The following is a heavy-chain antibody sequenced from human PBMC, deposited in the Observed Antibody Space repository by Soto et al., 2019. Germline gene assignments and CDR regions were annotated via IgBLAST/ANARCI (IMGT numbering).Heavy chain of an antibody. CDR3: ATHLTSASGTLLDY. D-gene: IGHD1-1*01. CDR2: IKEDGNEK. V-gene: IGHV3-7*01. Sequence: PGGSLRLSCAASGFTFSSCWMTWVRQATGKGLEWVANIKEDGNEKYYVDYVKGRLTISRDNAKKSLYLQMSSLRAEDTAVYYCATHLTSASGTLLDYWGQGA. J-gene: IGHJ4*02. CDR1: GFTFSSCW.